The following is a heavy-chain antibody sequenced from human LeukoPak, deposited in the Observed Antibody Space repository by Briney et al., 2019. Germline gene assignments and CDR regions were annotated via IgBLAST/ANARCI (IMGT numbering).Heavy chain of an antibody. V-gene: IGHV4-39*01. D-gene: IGHD5-24*01. CDR3: ARVGDGYNLDY. Sequence: SETLSLTCTVSGGSIGSSSYYWGWNRQPPGKGLEWIGSIYYSGSTYYNPSLKSRVTISVDTSKNQFSLKLSSVTAADTAVYYCARVGDGYNLDYWGQGTLVTVSS. CDR1: GGSIGSSSYY. J-gene: IGHJ4*02. CDR2: IYYSGST.